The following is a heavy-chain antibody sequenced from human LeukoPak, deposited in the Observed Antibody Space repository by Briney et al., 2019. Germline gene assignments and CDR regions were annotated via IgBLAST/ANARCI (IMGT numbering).Heavy chain of an antibody. V-gene: IGHV1-2*06. D-gene: IGHD1-20*01. Sequence: ASVKVSCKPSGNSFAGYFIHWVRQAPGQGLEWMGRINPNNGAAKYARKFEGRVDMTRDLSIKTAYMELTRLRSDDTAMYYCARLKAYNSKAFDIWGQGTVVTVSS. CDR1: GNSFAGYF. J-gene: IGHJ3*02. CDR2: INPNNGAA. CDR3: ARLKAYNSKAFDI.